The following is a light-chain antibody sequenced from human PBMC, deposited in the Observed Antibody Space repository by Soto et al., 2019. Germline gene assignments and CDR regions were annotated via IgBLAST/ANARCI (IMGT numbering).Light chain of an antibody. V-gene: IGKV3-15*01. CDR1: QSVRSN. CDR3: QHYSNWPPYT. CDR2: GAS. Sequence: EVVMTQSPATLSVSPGERAVASCRASQSVRSNLAWYQQKPGQAPRLLIYGASTRATGIPVRFSGSGSGTEFTLTISSLQSEDFAVYFCQHYSNWPPYTFGQGTKLEI. J-gene: IGKJ2*01.